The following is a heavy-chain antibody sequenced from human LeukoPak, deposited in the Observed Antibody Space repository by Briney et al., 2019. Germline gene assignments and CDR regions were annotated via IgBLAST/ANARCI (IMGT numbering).Heavy chain of an antibody. Sequence: SETLSLTCTVSGGSISSYYWSWIRQPAGQGLEYIGRIYTSGSTNYNPSLKSRVTMSVDTSKNQFSLKLSSVTAADTAVYYCTSGGMVSGDYWGHGTLVTVSS. J-gene: IGHJ4*01. CDR2: IYTSGST. CDR3: TSGGMVSGDY. V-gene: IGHV4-4*07. D-gene: IGHD2-8*01. CDR1: GGSISSYY.